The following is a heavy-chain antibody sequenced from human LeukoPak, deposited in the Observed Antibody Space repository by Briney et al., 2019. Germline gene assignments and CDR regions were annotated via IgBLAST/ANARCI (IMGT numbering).Heavy chain of an antibody. D-gene: IGHD6-19*01. Sequence: GGSLRLSCAASGFTFSNYWMHWVRQHPGKGLVWVSGISGDGSRTSYVDSVKGRFTISRDNAKNTLLLQMSSLRAEDTAVYFCLSGLITVTGMSANYWGPGTLVTVSS. J-gene: IGHJ4*02. CDR2: ISGDGSRT. V-gene: IGHV3-74*01. CDR3: LSGLITVTGMSANY. CDR1: GFTFSNYW.